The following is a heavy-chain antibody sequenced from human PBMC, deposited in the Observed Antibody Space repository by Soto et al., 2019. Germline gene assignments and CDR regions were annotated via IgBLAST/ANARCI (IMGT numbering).Heavy chain of an antibody. Sequence: TLSLTCTVPGGSISSCDYYWSCSLQPPCKGLEWIGYIYYSGSTYYNPSLKSRVTISVDTSKNQFSLKLSSVTAADTAVYYCARDYGSVPYYYYGMDVWGQGTTVTVLL. CDR3: ARDYGSVPYYYYGMDV. CDR2: IYYSGST. CDR1: GGSISSCDYY. D-gene: IGHD3-10*01. J-gene: IGHJ6*02. V-gene: IGHV4-30-4*01.